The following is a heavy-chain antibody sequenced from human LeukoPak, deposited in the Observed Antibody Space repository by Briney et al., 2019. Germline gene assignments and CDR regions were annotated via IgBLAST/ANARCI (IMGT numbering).Heavy chain of an antibody. CDR3: ARGLWFGELNDAFDI. CDR2: IYTSGST. D-gene: IGHD3-10*01. Sequence: SETLSLTCTVSGGSITSGSYYWSWIRQPAGKGLEWIGRIYTSGSTNYNPSLKGRVTISLDTSKNQFSLKLSSVTAADTAVYYCARGLWFGELNDAFDIWGQGTMVTVSS. CDR1: GGSITSGSYY. V-gene: IGHV4-61*02. J-gene: IGHJ3*02.